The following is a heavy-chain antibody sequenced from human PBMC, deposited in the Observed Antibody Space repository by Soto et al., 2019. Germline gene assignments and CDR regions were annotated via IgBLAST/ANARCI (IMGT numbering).Heavy chain of an antibody. V-gene: IGHV4-4*07. J-gene: IGHJ4*02. CDR3: ARDNNDFWSLYPLAFDY. Sequence: SETLSRTCTLSRGSLTKYYWSWIRQPAGKGLKWIGRVSTSGNVVSKASLRSRLTMSVDTSKNQCSLRLTSVTAAHTAVYYCARDNNDFWSLYPLAFDYWGQRALVTASS. CDR1: RGSLTKYY. CDR2: VSTSGNV. D-gene: IGHD3-3*01.